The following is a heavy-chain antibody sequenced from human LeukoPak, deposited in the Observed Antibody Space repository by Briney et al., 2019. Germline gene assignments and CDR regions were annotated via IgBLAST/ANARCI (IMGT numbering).Heavy chain of an antibody. J-gene: IGHJ4*02. D-gene: IGHD3-3*01. V-gene: IGHV1-69*10. CDR1: GGTFSSYA. CDR3: ARAELRFLEWLPYFDY. CDR2: IIPILGTA. Sequence: SVKVSCKASGGTFSSYAISWVRQAPGQGLEWMGGIIPILGTANYAQKFQGRVTITADKSTSTAYMELSSLRSEDTAVYYCARAELRFLEWLPYFDYWGQGTLVTVSS.